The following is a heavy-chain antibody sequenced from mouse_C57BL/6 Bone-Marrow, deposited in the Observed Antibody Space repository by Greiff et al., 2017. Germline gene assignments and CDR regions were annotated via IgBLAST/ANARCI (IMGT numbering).Heavy chain of an antibody. CDR3: ARCDYEGYFDV. CDR2: IRNKANGYSP. V-gene: IGHV7-3*01. CDR1: GFTFPDYY. D-gene: IGHD2-13*01. Sequence: VESGGGLVQPGGSLSLSCAASGFTFPDYYMSWVRQPPGKALEWLGFIRNKANGYSPEYSASVKGRFTISRDNSQSILYLQMNELRAEDGATYDGARCDYEGYFDVWGTGTTVTVSS. J-gene: IGHJ1*03.